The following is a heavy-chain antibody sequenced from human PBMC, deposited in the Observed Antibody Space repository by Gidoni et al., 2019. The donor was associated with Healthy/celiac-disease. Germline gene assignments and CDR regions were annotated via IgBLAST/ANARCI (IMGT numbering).Heavy chain of an antibody. J-gene: IGHJ4*02. Sequence: QLQLQEPGPGLVKPSETLSLTCTVPGCSISSSRYYWGWIRQPPGKGLVWSGSIYLSGRTYYNPSLKSRVTISVDTTKNQFSLKLSSVTAADTAVYYCARDRVGYCSGGSCPPTSYWGQGTLVTVSS. D-gene: IGHD2-15*01. CDR2: IYLSGRT. V-gene: IGHV4-39*07. CDR3: ARDRVGYCSGGSCPPTSY. CDR1: GCSISSSRYY.